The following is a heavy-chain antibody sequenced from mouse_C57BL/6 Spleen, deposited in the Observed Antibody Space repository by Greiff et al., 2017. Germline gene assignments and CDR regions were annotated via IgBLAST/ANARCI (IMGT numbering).Heavy chain of an antibody. Sequence: EVQGVESGGGLVKPGGSLKLSCAASGFTFSSYAMSWVRQTPEKRLEWVATISDGGSYTYYPDNVKGRFTISRDNAKNNLYLQMSHLKSEDTAMYYCAREGDSNYPFAYWGQGTLVTVSA. J-gene: IGHJ3*01. CDR3: AREGDSNYPFAY. CDR2: ISDGGSYT. V-gene: IGHV5-4*01. D-gene: IGHD2-5*01. CDR1: GFTFSSYA.